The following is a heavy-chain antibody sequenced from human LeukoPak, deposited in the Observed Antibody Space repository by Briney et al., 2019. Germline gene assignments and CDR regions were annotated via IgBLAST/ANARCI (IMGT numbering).Heavy chain of an antibody. V-gene: IGHV3-30*02. CDR2: IRYDGSNK. D-gene: IGHD3-10*01. J-gene: IGHJ4*02. CDR3: AKGPAIGGQLPFLY. Sequence: GGSLRLSCAASGFTFSSYGMHWVRQAPGKGLEGVAFIRYDGSNKYYADSVKGRFTISRDNSKNTLYLQMNSLRAEDTAVYYCAKGPAIGGQLPFLYWGQGTLVTVSS. CDR1: GFTFSSYG.